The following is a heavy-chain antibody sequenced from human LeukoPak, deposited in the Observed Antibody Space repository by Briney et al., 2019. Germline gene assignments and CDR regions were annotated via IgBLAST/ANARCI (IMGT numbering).Heavy chain of an antibody. J-gene: IGHJ4*02. Sequence: TGGSLRLSCAASGFIFSDYYMSWIRQAPGKGLEWVSYISSSNSYTNYADSVKGRFTISRDNAKKSLYLEMNSLRAEDTAVYYCARDFTTWGYSGLFDYWGQGTLVTVSS. CDR1: GFIFSDYY. V-gene: IGHV3-11*06. D-gene: IGHD1-26*01. CDR2: ISSSNSYT. CDR3: ARDFTTWGYSGLFDY.